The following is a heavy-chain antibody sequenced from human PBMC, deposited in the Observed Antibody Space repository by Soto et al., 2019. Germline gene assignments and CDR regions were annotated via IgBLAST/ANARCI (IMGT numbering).Heavy chain of an antibody. CDR2: IYHSGST. V-gene: IGHV4-4*02. Sequence: SETLSLTCAVFGGSISSSNWWRWVRQPPGKGLEWIGEIYHSGSTNYNPSLKSRVTISVDKSKNQFSLKLSSVTAADTAVYYCAGRWLQRKGPFDYWGQGTLVTVSS. CDR1: GGSISSSNW. CDR3: AGRWLQRKGPFDY. D-gene: IGHD5-12*01. J-gene: IGHJ4*02.